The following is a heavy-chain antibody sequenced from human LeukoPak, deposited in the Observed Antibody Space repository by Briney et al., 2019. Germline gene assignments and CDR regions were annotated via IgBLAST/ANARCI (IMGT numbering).Heavy chain of an antibody. CDR2: MNPNSGNT. V-gene: IGHV1-8*01. J-gene: IGHJ3*02. CDR3: ARGYSGSYLLLAFDI. CDR1: GYTFTSYD. D-gene: IGHD1-26*01. Sequence: ASVKVSCKASGYTFTSYDINWVRQDTGQGLEWMGWMNPNSGNTGYAQKFQGRVTMTRNTSISTAYMELSSLRSEDTAVYYCARGYSGSYLLLAFDIWGQGTMVTVSS.